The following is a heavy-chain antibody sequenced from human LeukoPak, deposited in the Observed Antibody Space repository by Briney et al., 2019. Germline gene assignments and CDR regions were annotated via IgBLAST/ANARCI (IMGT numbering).Heavy chain of an antibody. Sequence: GGSLRLSCAASGFTFSSYSMNWVHQAPGKGLEWVSSISSSSSYIYYADSVKGRFTISRDNAKNSLYLQMNSLRAEDTAVYYCARGSAAYYYDSGAFDIWGQGTMVTVSS. CDR3: ARGSAAYYYDSGAFDI. J-gene: IGHJ3*02. CDR1: GFTFSSYS. D-gene: IGHD3-22*01. V-gene: IGHV3-21*01. CDR2: ISSSSSYI.